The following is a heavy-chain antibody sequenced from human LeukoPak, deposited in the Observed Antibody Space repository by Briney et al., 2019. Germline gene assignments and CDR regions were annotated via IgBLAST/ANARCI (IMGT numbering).Heavy chain of an antibody. CDR2: ISSSSSYI. J-gene: IGHJ4*02. CDR1: GFTFSSYS. D-gene: IGHD2-2*01. Sequence: GGSLRLSCAASGFTFSSYSMNWVRQAPGKGLEWVSSISSSSSYIYYADSVKGRFTISRDNAKNSLYLQMNSLRAEDTAVYYCARHLDYCSTTSCSAFDYWGQGTLVTVSS. CDR3: ARHLDYCSTTSCSAFDY. V-gene: IGHV3-21*01.